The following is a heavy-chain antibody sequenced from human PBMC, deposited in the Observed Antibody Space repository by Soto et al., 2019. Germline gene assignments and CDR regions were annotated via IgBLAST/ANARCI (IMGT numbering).Heavy chain of an antibody. CDR3: ARDSPEYYDFWIVGAGMDV. V-gene: IGHV3-21*01. J-gene: IGHJ6*02. D-gene: IGHD3-3*01. CDR2: ISSSSSYI. CDR1: GFTFSSYA. Sequence: PGGSLRLSCAASGFTFSSYAMKWVRQAPGKGLEWVSSISSSSSYIYYADSVKGRFTISRDNAKNSLYLQMNSLRAEDTAVYYCARDSPEYYDFWIVGAGMDVWGQGTTVTVS.